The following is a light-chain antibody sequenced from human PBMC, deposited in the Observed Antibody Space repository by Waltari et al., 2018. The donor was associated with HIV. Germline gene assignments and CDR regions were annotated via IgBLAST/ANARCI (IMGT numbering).Light chain of an antibody. V-gene: IGKV1-5*03. Sequence: DIQMTQSPSTLSASVGYRVTVTYRASQSISSWLAWYQQKPGTAPKLLIYTAYSVESGVLSRFTGNGSETEFTHTISSLQTDDFATYFCKQYNSYSAFGQGTKVEIK. CDR3: KQYNSYSA. CDR2: TAY. CDR1: QSISSW. J-gene: IGKJ1*01.